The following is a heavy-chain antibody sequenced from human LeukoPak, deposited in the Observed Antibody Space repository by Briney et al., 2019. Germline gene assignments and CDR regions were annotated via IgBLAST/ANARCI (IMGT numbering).Heavy chain of an antibody. Sequence: PGGSLRLSCAASGFTLSAYSLNWVRQAPGKGLEWISYISGSGSPISYTDSVKGRFTISRDNAKNSLYLQMNSLRAEDTAVYYCARDYGYAFDIWGQGTMVTLSS. CDR2: ISGSGSPI. V-gene: IGHV3-48*04. CDR3: ARDYGYAFDI. J-gene: IGHJ3*02. CDR1: GFTLSAYS. D-gene: IGHD3-10*01.